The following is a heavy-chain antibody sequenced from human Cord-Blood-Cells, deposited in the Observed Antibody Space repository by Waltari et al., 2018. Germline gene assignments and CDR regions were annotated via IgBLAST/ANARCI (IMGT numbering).Heavy chain of an antibody. CDR2: ISYDGSNK. J-gene: IGHJ4*02. CDR3: ARGTYCSSTSCYGPSFDY. Sequence: QVQLVESGGGVVQPGRSLRLSCAASGFTFSSSAMHWVRQAPGKGLEWVAVISYDGSNKYYADSVKGRFTISRDNSKNTLYLQMNSLRAEDTAVYYCARGTYCSSTSCYGPSFDYWGQGTLVTVSS. V-gene: IGHV3-30-3*01. CDR1: GFTFSSSA. D-gene: IGHD2-2*01.